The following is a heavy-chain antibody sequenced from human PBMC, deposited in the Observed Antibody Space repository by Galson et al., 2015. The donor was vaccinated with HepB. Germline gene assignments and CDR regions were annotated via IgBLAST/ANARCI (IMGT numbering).Heavy chain of an antibody. CDR2: ISGSGGST. J-gene: IGHJ3*02. V-gene: IGHV3-23*01. CDR3: AKDMTSTMIVVVILAFDI. Sequence: SLRLSCAASGFTFSSYAMSWVRQTPGKGLEWVSAISGSGGSTYYADSVKGRFTISRDNSKNTLYLQMNSLRAEDTAVYYCAKDMTSTMIVVVILAFDIWGQGTMVTVSS. CDR1: GFTFSSYA. D-gene: IGHD3-22*01.